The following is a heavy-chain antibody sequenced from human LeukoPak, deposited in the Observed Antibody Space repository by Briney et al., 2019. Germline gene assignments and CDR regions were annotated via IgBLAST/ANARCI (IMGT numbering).Heavy chain of an antibody. J-gene: IGHJ4*02. V-gene: IGHV4-59*08. Sequence: SETLSLTCTVSGGSISSYYWSWIRQPPGKGLEWIGYIYYSGSTNYNPSLKSRVTISVDTSKNQFSLKLSSVTAADTAVYHCARHETGDYFDYWGQGTLVTVSS. CDR2: IYYSGST. CDR1: GGSISSYY. CDR3: ARHETGDYFDY. D-gene: IGHD7-27*01.